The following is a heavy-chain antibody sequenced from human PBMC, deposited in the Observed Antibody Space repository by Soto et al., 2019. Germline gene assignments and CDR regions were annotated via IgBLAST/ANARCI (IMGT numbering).Heavy chain of an antibody. CDR2: IKSKTDGGTT. CDR3: TTDLVKYSYGYL. V-gene: IGHV3-15*07. CDR1: GFTFSNAW. D-gene: IGHD5-18*01. Sequence: LRLSCAASGFTFSNAWMNWVRQAPGKGLEWVGRIKSKTDGGTTDYAAPVKGRFTISRDDSKNTLYLQMNSLKTEDTAVYYCTTDLVKYSYGYLGGQGTLVTVSS. J-gene: IGHJ4*02.